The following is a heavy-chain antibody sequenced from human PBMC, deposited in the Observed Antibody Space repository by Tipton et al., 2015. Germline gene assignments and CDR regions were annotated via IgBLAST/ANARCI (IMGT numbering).Heavy chain of an antibody. CDR3: ACHDYDLLTRDYQTVDY. D-gene: IGHD3-9*01. Sequence: TLSLTCTVSGGSFSDYYWSWIRQPPGKGLEWIGTISHSGSTYYNPSLKSRVTISADTSRNQFSLRLSSVTAADTAVYYCACHDYDLLTRDYQTVDYWGQGTLVTVSS. V-gene: IGHV4-59*04. J-gene: IGHJ4*02. CDR2: ISHSGST. CDR1: GGSFSDYY.